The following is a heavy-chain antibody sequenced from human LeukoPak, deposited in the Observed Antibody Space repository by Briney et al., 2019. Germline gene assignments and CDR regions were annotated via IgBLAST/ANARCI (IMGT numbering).Heavy chain of an antibody. CDR3: ARDGLAAAGTFYFDY. CDR1: GYTFTGYY. CDR2: INPNSGGT. Sequence: GASVKVSCKASGYTFTGYYMHWVRQAPGQGLEWMGWINPNSGGTNYAQKFQGRVTMTRDTSISTAYMELSRLRSDDTAVYYCARDGLAAAGTFYFDYWGQGTLVTVSS. V-gene: IGHV1-2*02. D-gene: IGHD6-13*01. J-gene: IGHJ4*02.